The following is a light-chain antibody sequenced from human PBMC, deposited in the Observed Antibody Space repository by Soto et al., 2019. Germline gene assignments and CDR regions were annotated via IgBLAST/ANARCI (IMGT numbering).Light chain of an antibody. CDR3: QQYNSYSLT. V-gene: IGKV1-5*03. Sequence: DIQMTQAPSTLSASVGDRVTITCRASQSSSSWLAWYHQRPGKAPKLLIYKASSLESGVPSRFSGSGSGTEFTLNISSLQPDDFATYYCQQYNSYSLTFGGGTKVEIK. CDR1: QSSSSW. J-gene: IGKJ4*01. CDR2: KAS.